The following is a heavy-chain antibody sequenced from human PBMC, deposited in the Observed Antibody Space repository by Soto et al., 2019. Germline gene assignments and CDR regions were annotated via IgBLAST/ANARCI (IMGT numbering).Heavy chain of an antibody. J-gene: IGHJ4*02. V-gene: IGHV3-23*01. CDR3: AKDSHSSGWYDFDS. Sequence: GGSLRLSCAASGFTFSSYAMSWVRQAPGKGLEWVSGISGSGGSTYYADSVKGRFTISRDNSKNTLYLQMTSLRAEDTAVYYCAKDSHSSGWYDFDSWGQGTLVTAPQ. CDR2: ISGSGGST. CDR1: GFTFSSYA. D-gene: IGHD6-19*01.